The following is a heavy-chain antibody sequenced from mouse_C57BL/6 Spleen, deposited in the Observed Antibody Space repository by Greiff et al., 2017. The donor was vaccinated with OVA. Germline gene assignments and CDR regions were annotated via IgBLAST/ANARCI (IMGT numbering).Heavy chain of an antibody. J-gene: IGHJ3*01. V-gene: IGHV1-26*01. CDR3: ARDGYDGDAY. CDR1: GYTFTDYY. CDR2: INPNNGGT. Sequence: EVQLQQSGPELVKPGASVKISCKASGYTFTDYYMNWVKQSHGKSLEWIGDINPNNGGTSYNQKFKGKATLTVDKSSSTAYMELRSLTSEDSAVYYCARDGYDGDAYWGQGTLVTVSA. D-gene: IGHD2-2*01.